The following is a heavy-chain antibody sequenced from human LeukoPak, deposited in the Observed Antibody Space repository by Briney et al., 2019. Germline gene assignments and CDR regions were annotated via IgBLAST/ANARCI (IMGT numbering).Heavy chain of an antibody. CDR2: IHTTGGT. Sequence: SETLSLTCTVSGGSMSGYYWNWIRQPAGKGLEWIGRIHTTGGTNSKPSLKSRLIMSVDTSTNQFSLRVRFVTAADTAVYYCARNLGGEDYYFYGMDVWGQGTTVTVSS. CDR1: GGSMSGYY. CDR3: ARNLGGEDYYFYGMDV. V-gene: IGHV4-4*07. D-gene: IGHD2-21*01. J-gene: IGHJ6*02.